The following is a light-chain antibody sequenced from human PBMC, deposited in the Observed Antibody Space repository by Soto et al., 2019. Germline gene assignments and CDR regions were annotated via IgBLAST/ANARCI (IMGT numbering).Light chain of an antibody. CDR2: DAS. Sequence: DIVLTQSPATLSLSPGDRATLSCRASQSVSVYLAWYQQKPGQVPRLLIYDASYRAPGIPARFSGSGSGTDFTLSISSLEAEDFAVYDCQQRSDWLYTFGPGTRVDIK. CDR3: QQRSDWLYT. J-gene: IGKJ2*01. CDR1: QSVSVY. V-gene: IGKV3-11*01.